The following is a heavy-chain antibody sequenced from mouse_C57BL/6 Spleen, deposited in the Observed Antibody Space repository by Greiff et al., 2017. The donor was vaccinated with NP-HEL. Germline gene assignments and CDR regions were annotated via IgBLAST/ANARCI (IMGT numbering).Heavy chain of an antibody. CDR2: IYPGSGST. CDR1: GYTFTSYW. V-gene: IGHV1-55*01. CDR3: ARETAQARFAY. D-gene: IGHD3-2*02. J-gene: IGHJ3*01. Sequence: QVPLQQPGAELVKPGASVKMSCKASGYTFTSYWITWVKQRPGPGLEWIGDIYPGSGSTNYIEKFKSKAILTVDTSSSTAYRQLSSLTSEDSAVDYCARETAQARFAYWGQGTLVTVSA.